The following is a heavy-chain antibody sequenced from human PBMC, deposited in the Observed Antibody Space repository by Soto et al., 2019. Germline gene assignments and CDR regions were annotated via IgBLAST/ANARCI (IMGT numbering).Heavy chain of an antibody. V-gene: IGHV3-7*01. CDR1: GFTFSSYW. D-gene: IGHD2-15*01. J-gene: IGHJ4*02. CDR2: IKQDGGEI. Sequence: TGGSLRLSCAASGFTFSSYWMSWARQAPGKGLEWVATIKQDGGEISYVGSVKGRFTISRDNAKNSLYLQMNSLRAEDTAVYYCARGVLSDSGTCYWGRGTLVTVSS. CDR3: ARGVLSDSGTCY.